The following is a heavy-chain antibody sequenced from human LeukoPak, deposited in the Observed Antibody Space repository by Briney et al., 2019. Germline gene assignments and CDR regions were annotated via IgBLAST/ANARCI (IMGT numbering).Heavy chain of an antibody. D-gene: IGHD7-27*01. V-gene: IGHV1-8*01. CDR2: MSPNSGNT. CDR3: ARGPPNWGYDY. Sequence: GAPVKVSCKASGYTFISYDINWVRQATGQGPEWMGWMSPNSGNTGYAQKFQGRVTMTRDTSISTAYMELSGLISEDTAVYYCARGPPNWGYDYWGQGTLVTVSS. CDR1: GYTFISYD. J-gene: IGHJ4*02.